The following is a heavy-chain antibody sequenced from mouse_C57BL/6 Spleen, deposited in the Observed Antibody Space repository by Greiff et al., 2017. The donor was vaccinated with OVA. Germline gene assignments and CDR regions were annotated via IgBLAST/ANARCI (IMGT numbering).Heavy chain of an antibody. V-gene: IGHV5-4*01. CDR2: ISDGGSYT. CDR1: GFTFSSYA. CDR3: ARGTLFTTVVATNFDV. Sequence: EVQRVESGGGLVKPGGSLKLSCAASGFTFSSYAMSWVRQTPEKRLEWVATISDGGSYTYYPDNVKGRFTISRDNAKNNLYLQMSHLKSEDTAMYYCARGTLFTTVVATNFDVWGTGTTVTVSS. D-gene: IGHD1-1*01. J-gene: IGHJ1*03.